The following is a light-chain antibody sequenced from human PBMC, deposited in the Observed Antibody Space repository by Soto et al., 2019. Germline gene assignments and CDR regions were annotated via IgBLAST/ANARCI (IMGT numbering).Light chain of an antibody. V-gene: IGKV3-20*01. CDR2: GAS. Sequence: EIVLTQSPCTLSLSPGESATLLCRASQFISSRNLAWYQQRPGQAPRIFIYGASTRATGIPARFSGSGSGTDFTLTITPLEPEDFAVYFCQQYGSSPITFGQGTRLEI. CDR3: QQYGSSPIT. CDR1: QFISSRN. J-gene: IGKJ5*01.